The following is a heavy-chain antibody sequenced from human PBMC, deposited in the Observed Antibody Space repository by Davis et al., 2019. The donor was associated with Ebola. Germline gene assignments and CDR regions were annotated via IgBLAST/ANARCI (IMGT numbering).Heavy chain of an antibody. D-gene: IGHD3-22*01. CDR3: ARVYYDSSGYPVY. CDR2: ISGSGGST. V-gene: IGHV3-23*01. CDR1: GFTFSSYA. Sequence: GESLKISCAASGFTFSSYAMSWVRQAPGKGLEWVSAISGSGGSTYYADSVKGRFTISRDNSKNTLYLQMNSLRAEDTAVYYCARVYYDSSGYPVYWGQGTLVTVSS. J-gene: IGHJ4*02.